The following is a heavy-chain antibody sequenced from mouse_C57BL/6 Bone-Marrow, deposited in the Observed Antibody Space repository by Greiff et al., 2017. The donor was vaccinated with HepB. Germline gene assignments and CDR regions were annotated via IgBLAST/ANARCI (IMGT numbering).Heavy chain of an antibody. CDR3: ARRGGGTIDWYFDV. CDR1: GFSLTSYA. D-gene: IGHD4-1*01. V-gene: IGHV2-9-1*01. Sequence: VKVEESGPGLVAPSQRLSITCTVSGFSLTSYAISWVRQPPGKGLEWLGVIWTGGGTNYNSALKSRLSISKDNSKSQVFLKMNSLQTDDTARYYCARRGGGTIDWYFDVWGTGTTVTVSS. CDR2: IWTGGGT. J-gene: IGHJ1*03.